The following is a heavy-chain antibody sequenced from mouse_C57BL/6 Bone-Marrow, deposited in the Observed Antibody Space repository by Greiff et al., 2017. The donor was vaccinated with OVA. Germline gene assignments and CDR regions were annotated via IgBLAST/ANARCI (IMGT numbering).Heavy chain of an antibody. CDR2: IDPANGNT. V-gene: IGHV14-3*01. D-gene: IGHD2-3*01. Sequence: EVQGVESVAELVRPGASVKLSCTASGFNIKNTYMHWVKQRPEQGLEWIGRIDPANGNTKYAPKFQGKATITADTSSNTAYLQLSSLTSEDTAIYYCARWLLRRYYFDYWGQGTTLTVSS. CDR3: ARWLLRRYYFDY. CDR1: GFNIKNTY. J-gene: IGHJ2*01.